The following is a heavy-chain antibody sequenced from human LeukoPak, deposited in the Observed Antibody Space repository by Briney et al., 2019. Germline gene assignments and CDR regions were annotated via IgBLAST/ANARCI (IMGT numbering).Heavy chain of an antibody. J-gene: IGHJ4*02. CDR3: AIDLRPSTSSFYRDF. D-gene: IGHD2/OR15-2a*01. V-gene: IGHV3-7*01. CDR2: IKQDGSEK. CDR1: GFTFSSYW. Sequence: GGSLRLSCAASGFTFSSYWMSWVRHVSGKGLEWLATIKQDGSEKFYVASVEGRFTISRDNAENSLYLQMNSLRAEDTAIYYCAIDLRPSTSSFYRDFWGRGTLVTVSS.